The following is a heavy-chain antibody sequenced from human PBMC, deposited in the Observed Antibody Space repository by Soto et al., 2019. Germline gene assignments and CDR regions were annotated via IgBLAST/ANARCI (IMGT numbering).Heavy chain of an antibody. CDR3: AKDRGLQAGYLGPD. CDR2: ISYDGSNK. D-gene: IGHD1-1*01. Sequence: VQLVESGGGVVQPGRSLRLSCAASGFTFSSYGMHWVRQAPGKGLEGVAVISYDGSNKYYADSVKGRFTISRDNSKNTLYLQMNSLRAEDTAVYYCAKDRGLQAGYLGPDWGQGTLVTVSS. V-gene: IGHV3-30*18. J-gene: IGHJ4*02. CDR1: GFTFSSYG.